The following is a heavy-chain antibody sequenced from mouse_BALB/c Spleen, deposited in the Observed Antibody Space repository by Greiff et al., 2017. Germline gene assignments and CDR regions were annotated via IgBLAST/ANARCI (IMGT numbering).Heavy chain of an antibody. CDR2: ISYSGST. CDR1: GYSITSDYA. J-gene: IGHJ4*01. D-gene: IGHD1-2*01. Sequence: EVQLVESGPGLVKPSQSLSLTCTVTGYSITSDYAWNWIRQFPGNKLEWMGYISYSGSTSYNPSLKSRISITRDTSKNQFFLQLNSVTTEDTATYYCAHYYGFAMDYWGQGTSVTVSS. V-gene: IGHV3-2*02. CDR3: AHYYGFAMDY.